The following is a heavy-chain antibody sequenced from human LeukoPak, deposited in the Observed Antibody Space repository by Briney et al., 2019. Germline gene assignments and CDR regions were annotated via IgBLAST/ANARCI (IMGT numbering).Heavy chain of an antibody. D-gene: IGHD2-2*01. J-gene: IGHJ3*02. CDR2: ISGGGGST. V-gene: IGHV3-23*01. CDR3: AKDDRYCSSTSCSLGAFDI. CDR1: GFTFSSYA. Sequence: GGSLRLSCAASGFTFSSYAMSWVRQAPGKGLEWVSAISGGGGSTYYADSVKGRFTISRDNSKNTLYLQMNSLRAEDTAVYYCAKDDRYCSSTSCSLGAFDIWGQGTMVTVSS.